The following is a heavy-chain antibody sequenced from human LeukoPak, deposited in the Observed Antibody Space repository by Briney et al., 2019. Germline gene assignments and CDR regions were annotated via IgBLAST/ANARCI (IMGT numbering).Heavy chain of an antibody. V-gene: IGHV4-4*07. J-gene: IGHJ4*02. CDR3: ARVGDYALKD. CDR2: IYTSGST. Sequence: SETLSLTCTVPGGSISSYYWSWIRQPAGKGLEWIGRIYTSGSTNYNPSLKSRVTMSVDTSKSQCTLKLSSVTAADTAVYYCARVGDYALKDWGQGTLVTVSS. D-gene: IGHD3-16*01. CDR1: GGSISSYY.